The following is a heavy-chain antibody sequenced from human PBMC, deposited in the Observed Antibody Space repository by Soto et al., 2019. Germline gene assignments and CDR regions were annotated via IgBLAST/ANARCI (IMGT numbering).Heavy chain of an antibody. Sequence: GGSLRLSCTASGFTFGDYAMSWFRQAPGKGLEWVGFIRSKPYGGTTEYAASVKGRFTISRDDSKSIAYLQMNSLKTEDTAVYYCTRETGDGYNSYYYYGMDVWGQGTTVTVSS. CDR2: IRSKPYGGTT. J-gene: IGHJ6*02. V-gene: IGHV3-49*03. CDR1: GFTFGDYA. D-gene: IGHD5-12*01. CDR3: TRETGDGYNSYYYYGMDV.